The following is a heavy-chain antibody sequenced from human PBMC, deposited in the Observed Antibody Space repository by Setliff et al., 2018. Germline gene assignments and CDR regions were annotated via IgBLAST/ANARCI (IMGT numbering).Heavy chain of an antibody. Sequence: SETLSLTCTVSGGFINNGDYNWGWIRQPPGKGLEWIGNIDYSGSNYYYNPSLKSRVTISVDTSKNQFSLKLSSVTAADTAVYYCARARYCSGGRCYWTWLDSWAQGTLVTVSS. J-gene: IGHJ5*01. D-gene: IGHD2-15*01. CDR3: ARARYCSGGRCYWTWLDS. CDR1: GGFINNGDYN. CDR2: IDYSGSNY. V-gene: IGHV4-39*01.